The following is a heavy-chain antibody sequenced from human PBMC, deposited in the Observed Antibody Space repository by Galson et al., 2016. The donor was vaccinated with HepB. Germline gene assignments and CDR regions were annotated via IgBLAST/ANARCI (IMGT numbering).Heavy chain of an antibody. V-gene: IGHV3-30*18. J-gene: IGHJ4*02. Sequence: SLRLSCAASGVTFSIYAMHWVRQAPGKGLEWVAIISHDGSYKHYADSVKGRFTISRDNSKNALYLEMNSLRPEDTAVYYCVKSWWRWVVPGDEAPWERAFDHWGQGTLVTVSS. CDR1: GVTFSIYA. CDR3: VKSWWRWVVPGDEAPWERAFDH. CDR2: ISHDGSYK. D-gene: IGHD1-26*01.